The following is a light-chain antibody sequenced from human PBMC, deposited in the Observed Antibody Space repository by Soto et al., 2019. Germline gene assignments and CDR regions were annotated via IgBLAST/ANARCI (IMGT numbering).Light chain of an antibody. CDR1: PTISNY. CDR3: QLVCFSLFT. J-gene: IGKJ3*01. CDR2: GAT. V-gene: IGKV1-39*01. Sequence: DIQMTQSPSSLSASVGDRVTIICRASPTISNYLNWYQQKPGKAPKVLIYGATLLQNGVPSRFSGSGVGTDCTLTISSLQPEYFATYYCQLVCFSLFTFGPGTKVEIK.